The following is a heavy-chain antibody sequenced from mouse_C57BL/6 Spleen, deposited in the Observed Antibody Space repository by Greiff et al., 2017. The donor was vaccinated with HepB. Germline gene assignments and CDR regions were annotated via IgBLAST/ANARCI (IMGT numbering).Heavy chain of an antibody. CDR3: ARRDYYGSSPYFDY. Sequence: VQRVESGAELVKPGASVKISCKASGYAFSSYWMNWVKQRPGKGLEWIGQIYPGDGDTNYNGKFKGKATLTADKSSSTAYMQLSSLTSEDSAVYFCARRDYYGSSPYFDYWGQGTTLTVSS. D-gene: IGHD1-1*01. CDR2: IYPGDGDT. V-gene: IGHV1-80*01. CDR1: GYAFSSYW. J-gene: IGHJ2*01.